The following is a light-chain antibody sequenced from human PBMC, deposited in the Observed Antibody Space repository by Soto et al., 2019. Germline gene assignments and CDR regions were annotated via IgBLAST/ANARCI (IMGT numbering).Light chain of an antibody. V-gene: IGKV3-20*01. J-gene: IGKJ2*01. CDR3: QQYET. Sequence: EIVLTQSPGTLSLSPGERATLSCRASQSVSSSYLAWYQQKPGQAPRLLIYGASSRATGIPDRFSGSGSGTDFTLTISRLEPEDFAVYYCQQYETFGQGTKLDSK. CDR1: QSVSSSY. CDR2: GAS.